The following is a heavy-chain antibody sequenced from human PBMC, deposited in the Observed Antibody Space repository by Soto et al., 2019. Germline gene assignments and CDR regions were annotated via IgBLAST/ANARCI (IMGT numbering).Heavy chain of an antibody. J-gene: IGHJ6*02. CDR1: GGTFSSYA. Sequence: QVQLVQSGAEVKKPGSSVKVSCKASGGTFSSYAISWVRQAPGQGLEWMGGIIPIFGTANYAQKFQGRVTITADESTSTAYMELSSLRSEDTAVYYCARQLRFLEWSPSPYYYGMDVWGQGTTVTVSS. D-gene: IGHD3-3*01. CDR2: IIPIFGTA. CDR3: ARQLRFLEWSPSPYYYGMDV. V-gene: IGHV1-69*01.